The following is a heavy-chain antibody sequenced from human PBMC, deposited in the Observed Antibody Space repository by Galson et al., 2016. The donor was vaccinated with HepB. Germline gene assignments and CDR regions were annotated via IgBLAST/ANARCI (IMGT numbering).Heavy chain of an antibody. CDR1: GFTFSSYW. V-gene: IGHV3-7*01. Sequence: SLRLSCAASGFTFSSYWMTWVRQAPGKGLEWVATIKEDGSVKYYVDSVKGRFTLSRDNAKYSLYLQINSLRVDDAAVYYCARQSWGLLSWGQGTLVTVSS. J-gene: IGHJ5*02. D-gene: IGHD7-27*01. CDR3: ARQSWGLLS. CDR2: IKEDGSVK.